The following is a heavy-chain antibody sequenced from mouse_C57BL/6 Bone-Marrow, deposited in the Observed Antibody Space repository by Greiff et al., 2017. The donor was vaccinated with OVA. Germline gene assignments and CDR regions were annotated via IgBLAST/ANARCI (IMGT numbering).Heavy chain of an antibody. Sequence: EVQLQQSGAELVRPGASVKLSCTASGFNIKDDYMHWVKQRPEQGLEWIGWIDPENGDTEYASKFQGKATITADTSSNTAYLQLSSLTSEDTAVYYCARSLYYGSSPYWYFDVWGTGTTVTVSS. V-gene: IGHV14-4*01. CDR2: IDPENGDT. J-gene: IGHJ1*03. CDR3: ARSLYYGSSPYWYFDV. D-gene: IGHD1-1*01. CDR1: GFNIKDDY.